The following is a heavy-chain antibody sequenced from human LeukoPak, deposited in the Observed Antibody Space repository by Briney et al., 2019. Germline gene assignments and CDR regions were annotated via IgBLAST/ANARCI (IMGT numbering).Heavy chain of an antibody. CDR3: ARAYSSSWYFNWFDP. V-gene: IGHV4-34*01. D-gene: IGHD6-13*01. CDR2: INHSGST. CDR1: GGSFSGYY. Sequence: PSETLSLTCAVYGGSFSGYYWSWIRQPPGKGLEWIGEINHSGSTNYNPSLKSRVTISVDTSKNQFSLKLSSVTAADTAVYYCARAYSSSWYFNWFDPWGQGTLVTVSS. J-gene: IGHJ5*02.